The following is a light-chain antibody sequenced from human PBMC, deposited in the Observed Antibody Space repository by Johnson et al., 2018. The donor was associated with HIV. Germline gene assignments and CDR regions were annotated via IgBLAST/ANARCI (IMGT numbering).Light chain of an antibody. Sequence: QSVLTQPPSVSAAPGQKVTISCSGSSSNIGNNYVSWYKQLPGTAPKLLIYDNNKRPSGIPDRFSGSKSGTSATLGITGLQTGDEADYYCGTWDSSLSAFYVFGTGTKVTGL. V-gene: IGLV1-51*01. J-gene: IGLJ1*01. CDR1: SSNIGNNY. CDR3: GTWDSSLSAFYV. CDR2: DNN.